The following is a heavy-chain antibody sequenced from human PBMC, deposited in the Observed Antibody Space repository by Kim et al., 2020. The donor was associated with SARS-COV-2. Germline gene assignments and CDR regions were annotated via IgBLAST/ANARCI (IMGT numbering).Heavy chain of an antibody. CDR3: ARRRKDGYNYVLDF. CDR1: GCSIKSSSYY. D-gene: IGHD3-16*01. J-gene: IGHJ2*01. V-gene: IGHV4-39*01. CDR2: LYYGGGT. Sequence: SETLSLTCTVSGCSIKSSSYYWDWIRQPPGEGLEWIGSLYYGGGTYYNPSLKSRVTISVDTSMNQFSLKLSSVTAADTAVYYCARRRKDGYNYVLDFWGR.